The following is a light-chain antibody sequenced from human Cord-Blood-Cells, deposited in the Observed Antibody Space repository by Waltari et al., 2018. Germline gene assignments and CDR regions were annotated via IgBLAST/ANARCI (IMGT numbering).Light chain of an antibody. Sequence: DIVMTQSPLSLPVTPGAPASISCRYSQSLLHSNGYNYLDWYLQKPGQSPHLLIYLGSNRASGVPDRFSGSGSGTDFTLKISRVEAEDVGVYYCMQALQTPLTFGGGTKVEIK. CDR1: QSLLHSNGYNY. CDR2: LGS. V-gene: IGKV2-28*01. CDR3: MQALQTPLT. J-gene: IGKJ4*01.